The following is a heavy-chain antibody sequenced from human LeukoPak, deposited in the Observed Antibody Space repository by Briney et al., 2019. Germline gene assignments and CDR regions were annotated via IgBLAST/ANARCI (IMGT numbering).Heavy chain of an antibody. V-gene: IGHV3-30-3*01. CDR1: GFTFSSYA. CDR2: ISSDGSKK. Sequence: GGSLRLSCAASGFTFSSYALHWVRQAPGKGLEWVAVISSDGSKKDYADSVRGRFTISRDNSKNTLNLQVDSLRVEDTAVYYYARIYGRSGYYYFDCWGQGTLVTVCS. D-gene: IGHD3-22*01. CDR3: ARIYGRSGYYYFDC. J-gene: IGHJ4*02.